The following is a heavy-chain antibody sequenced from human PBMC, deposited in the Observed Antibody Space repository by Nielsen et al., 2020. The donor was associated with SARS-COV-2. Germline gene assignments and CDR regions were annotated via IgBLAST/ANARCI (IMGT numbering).Heavy chain of an antibody. CDR1: GGTFSSYA. V-gene: IGHV1-69*04. CDR2: IIPILGIA. D-gene: IGHD6-19*01. J-gene: IGHJ4*02. CDR3: ARDTAVAGNDY. Sequence: SVKVSCKASGGTFSSYAISWVRQAPGQGLEWMRRIIPILGIANYAQKFQGRVTITADKSTSTAYMELSSLRSEDTAVYYCARDTAVAGNDYWGQGTLVTVSS.